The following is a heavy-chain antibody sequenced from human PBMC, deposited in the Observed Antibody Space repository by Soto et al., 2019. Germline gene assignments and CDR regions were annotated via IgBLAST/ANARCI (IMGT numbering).Heavy chain of an antibody. Sequence: PGGSLRLSCAASGFTFSDYYMSWIRQAPGKGLEWVSYISSSGSTIYYADSVKGRFTISRDNAKNSLYLQMNSLRAEDTAVYYCARDGFGANGFWSGYYTGKPNGMGVCGQGTKFTVYS. J-gene: IGHJ6*02. CDR1: GFTFSDYY. V-gene: IGHV3-11*01. D-gene: IGHD3-3*01. CDR2: ISSSGSTI. CDR3: ARDGFGANGFWSGYYTGKPNGMGV.